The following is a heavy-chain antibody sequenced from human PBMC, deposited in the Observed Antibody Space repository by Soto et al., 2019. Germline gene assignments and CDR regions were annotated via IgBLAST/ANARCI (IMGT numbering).Heavy chain of an antibody. CDR2: IMPIFASA. Sequence: SVKVSCKASGGTFSRNTFSWVRQAPGQGLEWMGGIMPIFASANYAQKFQGRVTVTADENTRTVYMEMSRLRSEDTAVYYCAREFDSDTSGYYYAYWGQGSLVTV. V-gene: IGHV1-69*13. D-gene: IGHD3-22*01. CDR1: GGTFSRNT. CDR3: AREFDSDTSGYYYAY. J-gene: IGHJ4*02.